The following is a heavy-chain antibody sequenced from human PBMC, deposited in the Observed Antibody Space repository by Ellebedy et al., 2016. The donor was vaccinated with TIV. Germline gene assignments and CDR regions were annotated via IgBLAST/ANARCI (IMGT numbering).Heavy chain of an antibody. CDR2: ISGSGGTT. D-gene: IGHD2-21*02. CDR3: AKYHPVVTTVQGFFHS. Sequence: PGGSLRLSCAASGFTFSSYTMNWVRQAPGKGLEWVSVISGSGGTTYYTNSVKGRFTISRDNSKNTVYLQMSSLRVEDTAVYYCAKYHPVVTTVQGFFHSWGQGTLVTVSS. CDR1: GFTFSSYT. V-gene: IGHV3-23*01. J-gene: IGHJ4*02.